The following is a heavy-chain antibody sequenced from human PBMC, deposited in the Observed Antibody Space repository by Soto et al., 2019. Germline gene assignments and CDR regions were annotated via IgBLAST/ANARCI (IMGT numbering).Heavy chain of an antibody. D-gene: IGHD6-6*01. J-gene: IGHJ2*01. CDR2: ISGSGGST. CDR1: GFTFSSYA. Sequence: EVQLLESGGGLVQPGGSLRLSCAASGFTFSSYAMSWVRQAPGKGLEWVSAISGSGGSTYYADSVKGRFTISRDNSKNTLYLQMNSLRAEDTAVYYCAKGSSGYSSSWDQSVYWYFDLWGRGTLVTVSS. CDR3: AKGSSGYSSSWDQSVYWYFDL. V-gene: IGHV3-23*01.